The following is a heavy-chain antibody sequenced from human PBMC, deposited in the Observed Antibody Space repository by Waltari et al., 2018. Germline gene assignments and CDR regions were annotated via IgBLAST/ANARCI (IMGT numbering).Heavy chain of an antibody. CDR3: ARLGSAFDF. V-gene: IGHV5-51*03. D-gene: IGHD2-15*01. CDR2: IYPDDSDI. J-gene: IGHJ3*01. Sequence: EVQLVQSGAEVKKPGESVKISSKGSGYNFIRYSLAWVRQMPGKGLEWMGIIYPDDSDIRYSPSFQGQVAISADKSTSTAYLQWSSLRASDTAMYYCARLGSAFDFWGQGTMVTVSS. CDR1: GYNFIRYS.